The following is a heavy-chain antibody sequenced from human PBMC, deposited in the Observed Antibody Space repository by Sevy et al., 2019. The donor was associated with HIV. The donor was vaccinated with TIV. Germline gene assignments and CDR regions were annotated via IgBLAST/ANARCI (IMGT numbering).Heavy chain of an antibody. J-gene: IGHJ4*02. CDR2: ISYDGSNK. Sequence: GGSLRLSCAASGFTFSNYTIHWVRQAPGKGLEWVALISYDGSNKYYADSVKGRFTISRDNSKNTLYLQMNSLRAEDTAVYFCARVINPLRFLDWVFDYWGQGTLVTVST. CDR1: GFTFSNYT. V-gene: IGHV3-30-3*01. CDR3: ARVINPLRFLDWVFDY. D-gene: IGHD3-3*01.